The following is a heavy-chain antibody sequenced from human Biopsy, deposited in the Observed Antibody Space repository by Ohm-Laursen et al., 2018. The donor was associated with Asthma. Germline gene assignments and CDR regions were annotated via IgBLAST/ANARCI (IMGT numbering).Heavy chain of an antibody. V-gene: IGHV3-30*18. D-gene: IGHD1-1*01. CDR2: ISYDGSNK. J-gene: IGHJ3*02. Sequence: SLRLSCTASGFTFSSYGMHWVRQAPGKGLEWVAVISYDGSNKYYADSVKGQFTISRDNSKNTLYLQMNSLRAEDTAVYYCAKESGSNYAFDIWGQGTMVTVSS. CDR3: AKESGSNYAFDI. CDR1: GFTFSSYG.